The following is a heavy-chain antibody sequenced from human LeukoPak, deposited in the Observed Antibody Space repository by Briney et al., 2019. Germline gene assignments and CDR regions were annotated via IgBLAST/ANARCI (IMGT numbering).Heavy chain of an antibody. D-gene: IGHD2/OR15-2a*01. Sequence: SGGSLRLSCAASGFTFSRFWMSWVRQAPGKGLEWVANIKQDGSEKYYVDSVKGRFTISRDNAKNSPYLQMNSLRAEDTAVYYCASIQFYDDAFDIWGQGTLVTVSS. V-gene: IGHV3-7*02. J-gene: IGHJ3*02. CDR3: ASIQFYDDAFDI. CDR1: GFTFSRFW. CDR2: IKQDGSEK.